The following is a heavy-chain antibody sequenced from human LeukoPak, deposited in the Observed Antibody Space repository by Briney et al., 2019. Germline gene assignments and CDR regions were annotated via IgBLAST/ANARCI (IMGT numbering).Heavy chain of an antibody. CDR1: GFTLSSYA. J-gene: IGHJ4*02. D-gene: IGHD6-13*01. Sequence: PGGSLRLSCAASGFTLSSYAMSWVRQAPGKGLEWVPAISGSGGSTYYADSVKGRFTISRDNSKNTLYLQMNSLRAEDTAVYYCAKTRPLDSSSWSHGDYWGQGTLVTVSS. CDR2: ISGSGGST. V-gene: IGHV3-23*01. CDR3: AKTRPLDSSSWSHGDY.